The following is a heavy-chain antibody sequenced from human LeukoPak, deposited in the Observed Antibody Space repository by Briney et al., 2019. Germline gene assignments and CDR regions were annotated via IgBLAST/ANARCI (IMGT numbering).Heavy chain of an antibody. Sequence: SETLSLTCTVSGGSISSSHYYWGWIRQTPGKGLEWIGTIYYSGTTYYNPSFESRATISEDTSKNQFSLTLRSVTAADTAVYYCARQISDYYYYYIDVWGKGTTVTVSS. J-gene: IGHJ6*03. CDR1: GGSISSSHYY. CDR3: ARQISDYYYYYIDV. V-gene: IGHV4-39*01. D-gene: IGHD3-10*01. CDR2: IYYSGTT.